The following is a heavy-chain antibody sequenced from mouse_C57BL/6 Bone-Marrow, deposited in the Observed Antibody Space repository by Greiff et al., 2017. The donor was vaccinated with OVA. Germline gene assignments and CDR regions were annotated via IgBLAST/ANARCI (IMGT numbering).Heavy chain of an antibody. J-gene: IGHJ1*03. V-gene: IGHV5-17*01. Sequence: EVKLEESGGGLVKPGGSLKLSCAASGFTFSDYGMHWVRQAPEQGLEWVAYISRGSSTIYYADTVKGRFTISRDKAKNTLFLQMTSLRSEDTAMYYGARPTVVASNWYVDVWGTGTTVTVSA. CDR1: GFTFSDYG. D-gene: IGHD1-1*01. CDR2: ISRGSSTI. CDR3: ARPTVVASNWYVDV.